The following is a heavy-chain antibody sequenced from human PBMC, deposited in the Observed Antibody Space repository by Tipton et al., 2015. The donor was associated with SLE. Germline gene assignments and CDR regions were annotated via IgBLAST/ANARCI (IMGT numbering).Heavy chain of an antibody. Sequence: GSLRLSCAASGFTFSSFDMNWVRQAPGKGLEWVSQMSGGGSVILYADSVKGRFTISRDNAKNSLYLQMNSLRVEDTAVYYCGRGPAGYTTSWYVAEYWGQGTLVTVSS. CDR1: GFTFSSFD. V-gene: IGHV3-48*03. CDR3: GRGPAGYTTSWYVAEY. CDR2: MSGGGSVI. J-gene: IGHJ4*02. D-gene: IGHD6-13*01.